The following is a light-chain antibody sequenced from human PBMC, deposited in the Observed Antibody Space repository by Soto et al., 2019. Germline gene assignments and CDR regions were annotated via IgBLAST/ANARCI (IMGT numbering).Light chain of an antibody. V-gene: IGLV1-40*01. CDR2: GNS. CDR3: QSYDNMTSPYNYV. CDR1: NSNIGSGYD. Sequence: QSVLTQPPSVSGAPGQRVTISCTGSNSNIGSGYDVHWYQQRPGGAPKLLIFGNSNRPSGVPDRFSGSKSDTSASLAITGLQAEDEADYYCQSYDNMTSPYNYVFGTGTKVTVL. J-gene: IGLJ1*01.